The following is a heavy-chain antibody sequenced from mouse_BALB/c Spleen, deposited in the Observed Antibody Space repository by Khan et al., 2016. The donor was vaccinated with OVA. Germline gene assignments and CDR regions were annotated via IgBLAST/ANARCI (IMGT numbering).Heavy chain of an antibody. Sequence: EVQLQESGPGLVKPSQSLSLTCTVTGYSITSDYAWNWIRQFPGNKLEWMGFISYSGNTKYNPSLKSRFFITRDTSKNQFFLLLNSVTTEYTATYYCARVYGGDFDYWGQGTSRTVSS. CDR3: ARVYGGDFDY. D-gene: IGHD1-1*01. J-gene: IGHJ2*02. CDR1: GYSITSDYA. V-gene: IGHV3-2*02. CDR2: ISYSGNT.